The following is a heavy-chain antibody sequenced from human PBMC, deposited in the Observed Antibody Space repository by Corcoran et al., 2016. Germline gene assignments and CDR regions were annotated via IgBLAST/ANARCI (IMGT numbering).Heavy chain of an antibody. CDR2: ISYDGSNK. D-gene: IGHD2-2*01. V-gene: IGHV3-30*18. J-gene: IGHJ6*02. Sequence: QVQLVESGGGVVQPGRSLRLSCAASGFTFSSYGMHWVRQAPGKGLEWVAVISYDGSNKYYADSVKGRFTISRDNSKNTLYLQMNSLGAEDTAVYYCAKVVPAATNYYYYYGMDVWGQGTTVTVSS. CDR3: AKVVPAATNYYYYYGMDV. CDR1: GFTFSSYG.